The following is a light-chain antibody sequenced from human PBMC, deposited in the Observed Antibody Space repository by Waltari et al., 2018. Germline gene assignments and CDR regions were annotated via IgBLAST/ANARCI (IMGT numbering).Light chain of an antibody. CDR1: QNINTW. J-gene: IGKJ1*01. V-gene: IGKV1-5*03. Sequence: DIQMTQSPSTLSATVGDRVTITCRASQNINTWLAWHQQKPGRAPKLLIYKASNLESGVPSRFSGSGSGTEFTLTISSLHTDDFATYYCLQYNGEPRTFGQGTKVEVK. CDR2: KAS. CDR3: LQYNGEPRT.